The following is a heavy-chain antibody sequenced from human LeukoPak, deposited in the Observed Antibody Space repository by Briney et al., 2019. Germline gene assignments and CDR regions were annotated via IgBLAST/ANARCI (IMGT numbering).Heavy chain of an antibody. CDR2: IKQDGSEK. V-gene: IGHV3-7*01. Sequence: GGSLRLSCAASGFTFSRYWMSWVRQAPGKGLEWVANIKQDGSEKYYVDSVKGRFTISRDNAKNSLYLQMNSLRAEDTAVYYCARDPGVRQWPPLDNAFDIWGQGTMVTVSS. D-gene: IGHD6-19*01. CDR1: GFTFSRYW. J-gene: IGHJ3*02. CDR3: ARDPGVRQWPPLDNAFDI.